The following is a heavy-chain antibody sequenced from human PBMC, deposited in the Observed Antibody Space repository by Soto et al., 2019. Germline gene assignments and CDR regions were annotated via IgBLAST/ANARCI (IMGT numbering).Heavy chain of an antibody. Sequence: EVILVESGGGLARPGGSLRLSCVTSGFSFSSFEMIWVRQAPGKGLEWISYISDSGSTMYYADSVKGRFTISRDNAKNSLYLQMSSLRVEDTALYYCARSTVTSDWGQGTQVTVSS. D-gene: IGHD4-17*01. J-gene: IGHJ4*02. CDR3: ARSTVTSD. CDR1: GFSFSSFE. V-gene: IGHV3-48*03. CDR2: ISDSGSTM.